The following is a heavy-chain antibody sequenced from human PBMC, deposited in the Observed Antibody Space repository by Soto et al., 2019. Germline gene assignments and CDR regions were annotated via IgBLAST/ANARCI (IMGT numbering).Heavy chain of an antibody. CDR1: GYTFTSYD. D-gene: IGHD2-2*01. CDR3: ARAVVPAAQYYFDY. V-gene: IGHV1-8*01. CDR2: MNPNSGNT. J-gene: IGHJ4*02. Sequence: QVQLVQSGAEVKKPGASVKVSCKASGYTFTSYDINWVRQATGQGLEWMGWMNPNSGNTGYAQKFQGRVTMTRNTSISTAYRELSSLRSEDTAVYYCARAVVPAAQYYFDYWGQGTLVTVSS.